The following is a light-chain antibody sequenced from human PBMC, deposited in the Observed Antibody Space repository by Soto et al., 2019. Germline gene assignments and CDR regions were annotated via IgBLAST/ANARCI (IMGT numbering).Light chain of an antibody. V-gene: IGLV2-14*01. CDR3: TSYTIKTTYV. CDR1: SVDVGGYNY. J-gene: IGLJ1*01. Sequence: QSVLTQPASVSGSLGQSITISYTGTSVDVGGYNYVSWYQHHPGKAPRLLIFEVSNRPSGVSNRFSGSKSGNTASLTISGLQAEDEADYYCTSYTIKTTYVFGTGTKLTVL. CDR2: EVS.